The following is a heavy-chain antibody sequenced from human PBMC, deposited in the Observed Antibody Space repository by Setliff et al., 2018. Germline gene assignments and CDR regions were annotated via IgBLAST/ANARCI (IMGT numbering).Heavy chain of an antibody. Sequence: ASVKVSCKASGYTFTTYAMGWMRQAPGQRLEWMGWINTNTGNPSYAQGFTGRFVFSLDPSVSTAYLQISSLKAEDTALYYCATGSLVAAGTGHWGQGTLVTVSS. CDR2: INTNTGNP. J-gene: IGHJ4*02. CDR1: GYTFTTYA. V-gene: IGHV7-4-1*02. CDR3: ATGSLVAAGTGH. D-gene: IGHD6-13*01.